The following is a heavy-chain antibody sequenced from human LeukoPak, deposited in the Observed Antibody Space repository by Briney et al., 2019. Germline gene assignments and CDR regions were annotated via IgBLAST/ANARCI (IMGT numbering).Heavy chain of an antibody. J-gene: IGHJ5*02. D-gene: IGHD1-1*01. Sequence: GGSLRLSCAASGFTFSSYGMSWVRQAPGKGLEWVSAISGSGGSTYYADSVKGRFTISRDNSKNTLYLQMNSLRAEDTAVYYCARGRSWNDGQGNWFDPWGQGTLVTVSS. CDR2: ISGSGGST. CDR3: ARGRSWNDGQGNWFDP. V-gene: IGHV3-23*01. CDR1: GFTFSSYG.